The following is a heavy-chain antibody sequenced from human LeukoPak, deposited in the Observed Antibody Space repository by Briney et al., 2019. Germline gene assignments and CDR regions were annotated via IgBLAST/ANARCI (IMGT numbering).Heavy chain of an antibody. CDR1: GFTFSSYA. J-gene: IGHJ4*02. V-gene: IGHV3-30*03. CDR3: AILPREVPDSE. CDR2: ISYDGSNK. D-gene: IGHD2-2*01. Sequence: GGSLRLSCAASGFTFSSYAMSWVRQAPGKGLEWVAVISYDGSNKYYADSVKGRFTISRDNSKNTLYLQMNSLRAEDTAVYYCAILPREVPDSEWGQGTLVTVSS.